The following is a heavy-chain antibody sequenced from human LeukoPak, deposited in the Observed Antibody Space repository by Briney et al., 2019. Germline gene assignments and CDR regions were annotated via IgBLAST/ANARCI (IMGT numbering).Heavy chain of an antibody. CDR3: ARERYSSGWYQGHYFDY. Sequence: SETLSLTCTVSGGSISSSSYYWGWIRQPPGKGLEWIGSIYYSGSTYYNPSLKSRVTISVDTSKNQFSLKLSSVTAADTAVYYCARERYSSGWYQGHYFDYWGQGTLVTVSS. J-gene: IGHJ4*02. CDR2: IYYSGST. CDR1: GGSISSSSYY. D-gene: IGHD6-19*01. V-gene: IGHV4-39*02.